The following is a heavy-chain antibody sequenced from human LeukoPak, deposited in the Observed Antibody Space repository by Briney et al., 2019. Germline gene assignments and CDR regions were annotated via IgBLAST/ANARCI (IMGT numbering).Heavy chain of an antibody. V-gene: IGHV4-61*02. Sequence: PSETLSLTCTVSGGSISSGSYYWSWIRQPAGKGPEWIGRIYTSGSTNYNPSLKSRVTISVDTSKNQFSLKLSSVTAADTAVYYCARGGDCSSTSCYYPHGRFDPWGQGTLVTVSS. D-gene: IGHD2-2*01. CDR2: IYTSGST. CDR3: ARGGDCSSTSCYYPHGRFDP. CDR1: GGSISSGSYY. J-gene: IGHJ5*02.